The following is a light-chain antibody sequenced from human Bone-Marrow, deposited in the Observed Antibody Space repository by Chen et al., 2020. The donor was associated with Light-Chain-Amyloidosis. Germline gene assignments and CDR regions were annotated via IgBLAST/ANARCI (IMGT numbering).Light chain of an antibody. V-gene: IGLV3-21*02. CDR3: QVWDRSSDRPV. J-gene: IGLJ3*02. CDR1: NIGSPS. CDR2: DDS. Sequence: SYVLTQPSSVSVAPGQTATIACGGNNIGSPSVHWYQQTPGQAPLLVVYDDSDRPSGVPERLSGANSGNTATLTISRGEAGDDADYYCQVWDRSSDRPVFGGGTKLTVL.